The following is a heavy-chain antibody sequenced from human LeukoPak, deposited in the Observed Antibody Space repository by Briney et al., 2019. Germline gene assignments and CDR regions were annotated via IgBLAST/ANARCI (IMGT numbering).Heavy chain of an antibody. CDR2: IKQDGSEK. CDR1: GFTFSSYW. J-gene: IGHJ4*02. Sequence: PGGSLRLSCAASGFTFSSYWMSWVRQAPGKGLEWVANIKQDGSEKYYVDSVKGRFTISRDNAKNSLYLQMNSLRAEDTAVYYCARVRRGYSGYDFDYWGQGTLVTVSS. D-gene: IGHD5-12*01. V-gene: IGHV3-7*01. CDR3: ARVRRGYSGYDFDY.